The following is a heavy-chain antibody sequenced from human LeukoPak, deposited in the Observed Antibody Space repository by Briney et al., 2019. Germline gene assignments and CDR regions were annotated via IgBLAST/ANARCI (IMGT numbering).Heavy chain of an antibody. J-gene: IGHJ3*02. Sequence: GGSLRLSCAASGFTFNMYWMSWVRQAPGKGLEWVANITQDGSHRYYLDSVKGRFTISRDNAKNALYLYMNSLRVDDTAVYYCARDPLTGCSGGSCYFADAFDIWGQGTMVTVSS. CDR1: GFTFNMYW. V-gene: IGHV3-7*03. CDR3: ARDPLTGCSGGSCYFADAFDI. CDR2: ITQDGSHR. D-gene: IGHD2-15*01.